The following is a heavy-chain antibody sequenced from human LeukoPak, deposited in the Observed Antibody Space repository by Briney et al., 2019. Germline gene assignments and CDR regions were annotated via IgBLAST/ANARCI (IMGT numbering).Heavy chain of an antibody. CDR2: INHSGST. CDR1: GFTFSTYA. J-gene: IGHJ4*02. Sequence: GSLRLSCAASGFTFSTYAMSWIRQPPGKGLEWIGEINHSGSTNYNPSLKSRVTISVDTSKNQFSLKLSSVTAADTAVYFCARQFEDSSGYYSSYDYWGQGTLVTVSS. V-gene: IGHV4-34*01. D-gene: IGHD3-22*01. CDR3: ARQFEDSSGYYSSYDY.